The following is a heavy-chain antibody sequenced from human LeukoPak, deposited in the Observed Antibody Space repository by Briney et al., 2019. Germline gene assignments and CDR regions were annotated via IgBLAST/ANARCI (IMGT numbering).Heavy chain of an antibody. CDR2: IYPGDSDT. D-gene: IGHD6-13*01. CDR3: ARAYSSSWYVWFDP. Sequence: GESLKISCKGSGYSFTSYWISWVRQMPGKGLEWMGIIYPGDSDTRYSPSFQGQVTISADKSISTAYLQWSSLKASDTAMYHCARAYSSSWYVWFDPWGQGTLVTVSS. CDR1: GYSFTSYW. V-gene: IGHV5-51*01. J-gene: IGHJ5*02.